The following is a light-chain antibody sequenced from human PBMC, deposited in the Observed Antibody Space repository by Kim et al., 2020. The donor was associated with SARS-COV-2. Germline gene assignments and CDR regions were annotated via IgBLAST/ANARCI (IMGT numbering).Light chain of an antibody. J-gene: IGLJ1*01. V-gene: IGLV3-1*01. CDR2: QDN. Sequence: SYELTQPPSVSVSPGQTASITCSGYTLGDKYVSWYQQQPGQSPVVVIYQDNQRPSGLPERFSGSNSGNTATLTISGTQAMDEADYYCQAWDSSTHTYVFGAGTQVTVL. CDR1: TLGDKY. CDR3: QAWDSSTHTYV.